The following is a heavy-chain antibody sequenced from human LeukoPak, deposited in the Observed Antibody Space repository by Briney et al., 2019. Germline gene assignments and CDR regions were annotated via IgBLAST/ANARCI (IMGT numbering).Heavy chain of an antibody. D-gene: IGHD6-13*01. V-gene: IGHV3-21*01. J-gene: IGHJ4*02. CDR1: GFTFSSYS. CDR3: ARDGIGYSSSWYFGY. CDR2: ISSSSSYI. Sequence: GRSLRLSCAASGFTFSSYSMNWVRQAPGKGLEWVSSISSSSSYIYYADSVKGRFTISRDNAKNSLYLQMNSLRAEDTAVYYCARDGIGYSSSWYFGYWGQGTLVTVSS.